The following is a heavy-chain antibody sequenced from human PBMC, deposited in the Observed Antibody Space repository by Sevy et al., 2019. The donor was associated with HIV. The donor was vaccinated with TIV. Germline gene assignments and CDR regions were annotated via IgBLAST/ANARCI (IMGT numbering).Heavy chain of an antibody. CDR3: ARLSVYYYDSSGYYTTGHAFDI. CDR1: GFSVSNSY. J-gene: IGHJ3*02. CDR2: IYSGDST. Sequence: GGSLRLSCAASGFSVSNSYMSWVRQAPGKGLQWVSVIYSGDSTYYTDSVKGRFTISRDNSKNTLYLQMNSLRAEDTAVHYCARLSVYYYDSSGYYTTGHAFDIWGQGTMVTVSS. D-gene: IGHD3-22*01. V-gene: IGHV3-53*01.